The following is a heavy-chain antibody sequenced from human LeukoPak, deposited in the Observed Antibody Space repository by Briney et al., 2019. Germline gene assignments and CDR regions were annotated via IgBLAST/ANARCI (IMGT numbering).Heavy chain of an antibody. CDR2: ISSSSSYI. Sequence: GGSLRLSCAASGFTFSSYSMNWVRQAPGKGLEWVSSISSSSSYIYYADSVKGRFTISRDNAKNSLYLQMNSLRAEDTAAYYCARDPFRWLLIATSFDPWGQGTLVTVSS. CDR3: ARDPFRWLLIATSFDP. D-gene: IGHD5-12*01. CDR1: GFTFSSYS. V-gene: IGHV3-21*01. J-gene: IGHJ5*02.